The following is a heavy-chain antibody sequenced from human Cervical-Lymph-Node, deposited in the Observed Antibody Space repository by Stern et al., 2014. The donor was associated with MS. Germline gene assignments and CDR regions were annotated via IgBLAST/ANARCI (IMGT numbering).Heavy chain of an antibody. Sequence: QLVQSGAEVKKPGASVRISCKTFGYTFTGYYIHWVRQAPGQGLEWMGIINPTGVRTDYAQKFQGRVIMTRDTSTSTVDMELSSLRSEDTAVYYCARSETIHYDFWSDSNPAFDSWGQGTLVTVSS. CDR3: ARSETIHYDFWSDSNPAFDS. D-gene: IGHD3-3*01. J-gene: IGHJ4*02. CDR1: GYTFTGYY. CDR2: INPTGVRT. V-gene: IGHV1-46*01.